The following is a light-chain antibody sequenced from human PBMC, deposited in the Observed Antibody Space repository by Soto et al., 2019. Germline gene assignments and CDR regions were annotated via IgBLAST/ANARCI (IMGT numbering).Light chain of an antibody. J-gene: IGLJ1*01. Sequence: QSALTQPASVSGSPGQSITISCTGTSSDVGSYNLVSWYRQHPGKAPKLMIYAVSKRPSGVSDCFSGSRSANTASLTISGLQAEDEADYYCCSYAGSITPYVFGTGTQLTVL. CDR2: AVS. CDR1: SSDVGSYNL. CDR3: CSYAGSITPYV. V-gene: IGLV2-23*02.